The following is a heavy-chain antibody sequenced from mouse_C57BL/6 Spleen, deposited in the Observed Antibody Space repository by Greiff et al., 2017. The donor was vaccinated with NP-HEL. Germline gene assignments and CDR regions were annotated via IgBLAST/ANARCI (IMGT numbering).Heavy chain of an antibody. Sequence: QVQLQQSGAELVKPGASVKMSCKASGYTFTTYPIEWMKQNHGKSLEWIGNFHPYNDDTKYNEKFKGKATLTVEKSSSTVYLELSRLTSDDSAVYYCARGYYGSCYGGYYAMDYWGQGTTVTVSS. CDR3: ARGYYGSCYGGYYAMDY. J-gene: IGHJ4*01. CDR1: GYTFTTYP. D-gene: IGHD1-1*01. V-gene: IGHV1-47*01. CDR2: FHPYNDDT.